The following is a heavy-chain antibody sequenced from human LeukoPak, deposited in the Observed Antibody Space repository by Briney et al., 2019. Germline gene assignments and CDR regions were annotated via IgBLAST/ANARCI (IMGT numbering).Heavy chain of an antibody. D-gene: IGHD3-3*01. CDR3: ARGQVIMDY. J-gene: IGHJ4*02. Sequence: GGSLRLSCAASGFTFDDYAMHWVRQAPGKGLVWVSRINSDGSSTSYADSVKGRFTISRDNAKNTLYLQMNSLRAEDTAVYYCARGQVIMDYWGQGTLVTVSS. V-gene: IGHV3-74*01. CDR2: INSDGSST. CDR1: GFTFDDYA.